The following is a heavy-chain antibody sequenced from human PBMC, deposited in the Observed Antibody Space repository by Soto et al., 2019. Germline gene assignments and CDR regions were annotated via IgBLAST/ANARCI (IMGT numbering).Heavy chain of an antibody. CDR1: GFTFGSYA. CDR2: IRSEANGGTT. J-gene: IGHJ4*02. CDR3: TRYYYESSGYYVY. V-gene: IGHV3-49*04. D-gene: IGHD3-22*01. Sequence: LRLSCTGSGFTFGSYALSWVRQAPGKGLEWVGVIRSEANGGTTDYAASVKGRITISRDDSKSIAYMEINSLQTEDTAVYYCTRYYYESSGYYVYWGKGALVTVFS.